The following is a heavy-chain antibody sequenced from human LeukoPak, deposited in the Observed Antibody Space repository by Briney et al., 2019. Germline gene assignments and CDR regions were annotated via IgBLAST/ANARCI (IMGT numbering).Heavy chain of an antibody. Sequence: ASVKVSCKASGYSFTTFGISWVRQAPGQGLEWMGWISAYNGNTNYAQKLQGRVTMTTDTSTSTAYMELRSLRSDDTAVYYCARFETYYYDSSGYSPYYFDYWGQGTLVTVSS. CDR3: ARFETYYYDSSGYSPYYFDY. D-gene: IGHD3-22*01. V-gene: IGHV1-18*01. CDR2: ISAYNGNT. CDR1: GYSFTTFG. J-gene: IGHJ4*02.